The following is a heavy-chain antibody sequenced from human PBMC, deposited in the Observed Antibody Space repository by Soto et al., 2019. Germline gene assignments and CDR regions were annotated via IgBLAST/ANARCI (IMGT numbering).Heavy chain of an antibody. CDR3: GRQSVHCGSTTCFCHYSVDV. D-gene: IGHD2-2*01. CDR2: IYYGGST. CDR1: GGSISNLSYP. J-gene: IGHJ6*02. Sequence: SETLSLTCSVSGGSISNLSYPCGWIRQTPGKGLEWIGTIYYGGSTHYNRSIEGRVAISEDTPNNQLSLRLSSVTAADTAVYYCGRQSVHCGSTTCFCHYSVDVCGQGSTVTVSS. V-gene: IGHV4-39*01.